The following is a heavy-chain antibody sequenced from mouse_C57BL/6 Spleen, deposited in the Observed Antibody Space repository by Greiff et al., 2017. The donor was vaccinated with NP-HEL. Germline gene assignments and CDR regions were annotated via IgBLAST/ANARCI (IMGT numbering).Heavy chain of an antibody. D-gene: IGHD2-2*01. CDR3: ARQGVTAWFAY. J-gene: IGHJ3*01. V-gene: IGHV1-55*01. CDR2: IYPGSGST. CDR1: GYTFTSYW. Sequence: QVHVKQPGAELVKPGASVKMSCKASGYTFTSYWITWVKQRPGQGLEWIGDIYPGSGSTNYNEKFKSKATLTVDTSSSTAYMQLSSLTSEDSAVYYCARQGVTAWFAYWGQGTLVTVSA.